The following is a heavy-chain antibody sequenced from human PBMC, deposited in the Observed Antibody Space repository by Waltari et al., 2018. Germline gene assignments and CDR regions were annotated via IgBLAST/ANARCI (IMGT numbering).Heavy chain of an antibody. CDR2: ISWEGSTT. Sequence: EVQLVESGGVVVQPGGSLRLSCAASGSTFHDSAMHWVRQAPGKGLEWVSLISWEGSTTSYADSVKGRFTISRDNSKNSLYLQMNSLRAEDNALYYCAKDSRGYSGWVDYWGQGTLVTVSS. CDR3: AKDSRGYSGWVDY. D-gene: IGHD6-19*01. V-gene: IGHV3-43D*03. CDR1: GSTFHDSA. J-gene: IGHJ4*02.